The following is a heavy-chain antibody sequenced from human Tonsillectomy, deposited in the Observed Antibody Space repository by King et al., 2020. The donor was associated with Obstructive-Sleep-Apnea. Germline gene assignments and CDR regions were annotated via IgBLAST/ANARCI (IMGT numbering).Heavy chain of an antibody. CDR2: IKPSGGRT. CDR3: ARDLKARVVVVIREDFYYGMDV. Sequence: VQLVESGAEVRKPGASVKVSCKASGYTFTNYYMHWVRQAPGQGLEWMGIIKPSGGRTRYAQKFQGRVTMTRDTSTSTVYMELSSLRSEDTAVYYCARDLKARVVVVIREDFYYGMDVWGQGTTVSVSS. CDR1: GYTFTNYY. J-gene: IGHJ6*02. D-gene: IGHD3-22*01. V-gene: IGHV1-46*01.